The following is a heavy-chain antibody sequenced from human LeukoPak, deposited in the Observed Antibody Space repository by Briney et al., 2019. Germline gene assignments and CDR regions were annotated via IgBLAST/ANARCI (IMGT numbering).Heavy chain of an antibody. CDR3: ARQGQQLVPDY. CDR1: GSSFTIYW. V-gene: IGHV5-51*01. D-gene: IGHD6-13*01. J-gene: IGHJ4*02. CDR2: IYPGDSDT. Sequence: GEPLQFSCQGSGSSFTIYWIGWARQMPGQGLEWMGIIYPGDSDTRYSPSFQGQVTISADKSISTAYLQWSSLKASDTAMYYCARQGQQLVPDYWGQGTLVTVSS.